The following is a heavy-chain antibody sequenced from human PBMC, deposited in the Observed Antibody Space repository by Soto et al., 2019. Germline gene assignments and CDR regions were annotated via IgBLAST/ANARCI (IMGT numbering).Heavy chain of an antibody. V-gene: IGHV3-53*01. CDR3: ATGHEREHAYDV. Sequence: DVQLVESGGGLIQPGESLRLSCAAFGFTISGKKYVAWVRQAPGKGLEWVSALYDLDGSFYAASVKGRFTTSSDSSKTTVYLQMNDLRPEDTAVYYCATGHEREHAYDVWGQGTTVTVSS. CDR2: LYDLDGS. D-gene: IGHD1-1*01. J-gene: IGHJ3*01. CDR1: GFTISGKKY.